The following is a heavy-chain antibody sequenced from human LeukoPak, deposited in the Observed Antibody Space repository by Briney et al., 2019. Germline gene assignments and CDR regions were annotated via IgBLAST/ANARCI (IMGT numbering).Heavy chain of an antibody. CDR3: ARARYCSSTSCYRFYHYMDV. J-gene: IGHJ6*03. V-gene: IGHV4-30-4*08. D-gene: IGHD2-2*02. CDR2: IHYSGST. Sequence: SETLSLTCTVSGGSISSGDYYWSWIRQPPGKGLEWIGYIHYSGSTYYNPSLKSRVTISVDTSKNQFSLKLSSVTAADTAVYYCARARYCSSTSCYRFYHYMDVWGKGTTVTVSS. CDR1: GGSISSGDYY.